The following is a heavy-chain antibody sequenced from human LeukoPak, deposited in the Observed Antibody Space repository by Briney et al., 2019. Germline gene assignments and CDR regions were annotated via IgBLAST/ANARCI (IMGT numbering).Heavy chain of an antibody. J-gene: IGHJ4*02. CDR2: ISYDGSNK. D-gene: IGHD5-12*01. V-gene: IGHV3-30*18. CDR3: AKDRGYDLGPDY. CDR1: GYTFSHYW. Sequence: GGSLRLSCVASGYTFSHYWMSWVRQTPGKGLEWVAVISYDGSNKYYADSVKGRFTISRDNSKNTLYLQMNSLRAEDTAVYYCAKDRGYDLGPDYWGQGILVTVSS.